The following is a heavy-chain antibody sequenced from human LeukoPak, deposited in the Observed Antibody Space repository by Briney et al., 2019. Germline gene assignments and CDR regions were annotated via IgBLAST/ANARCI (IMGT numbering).Heavy chain of an antibody. CDR2: IYHSGST. Sequence: SETLSLTCAVSGGSISSGGYSWSWIRQAPGKGLEWIGYIYHSGSTYYNPSLKSRVTISVDRSKNQFSLKLSSVTAADTAVYYCARGAPTVDYWGQGTLVTVSS. CDR1: GGSISSGGYS. V-gene: IGHV4-30-2*01. J-gene: IGHJ4*02. CDR3: ARGAPTVDY. D-gene: IGHD4-17*01.